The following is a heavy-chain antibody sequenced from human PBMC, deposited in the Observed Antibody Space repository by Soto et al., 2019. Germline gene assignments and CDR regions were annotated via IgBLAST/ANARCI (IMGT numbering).Heavy chain of an antibody. Sequence: QVQLQESGPGLVKPSQTLSLTCTVSGDSIDSSHYYWNWIRQHPEKGLEWIGYIHHSGSTYYNPSLKSRLAISVDTSRNHFSLKVSSVTAADTAVYYCARGSMATLYFDYWGQGALVTVSS. CDR1: GDSIDSSHYY. J-gene: IGHJ4*02. CDR2: IHHSGST. V-gene: IGHV4-31*03. CDR3: ARGSMATLYFDY. D-gene: IGHD3-10*01.